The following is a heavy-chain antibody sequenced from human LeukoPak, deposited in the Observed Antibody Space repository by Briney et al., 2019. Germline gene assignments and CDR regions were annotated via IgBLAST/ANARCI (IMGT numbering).Heavy chain of an antibody. CDR3: AKDHDYVWGSYRHYLDY. D-gene: IGHD3-16*02. CDR1: GFTFSSYA. CDR2: ISGSGGST. J-gene: IGHJ4*02. Sequence: GGSLRLSCAASGFTFSSYAMSWVRQAPGKGLEWVSAISGSGGSTYYADSVKGRFTISRDNSKNTLYLQMNSLRAEDTAVYYCAKDHDYVWGSYRHYLDYWGQGTLVTVSS. V-gene: IGHV3-23*01.